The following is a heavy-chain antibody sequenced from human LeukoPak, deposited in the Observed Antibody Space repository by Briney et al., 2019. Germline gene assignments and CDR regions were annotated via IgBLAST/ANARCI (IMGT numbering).Heavy chain of an antibody. D-gene: IGHD2-15*01. V-gene: IGHV1-8*01. CDR1: GYTFTSYD. Sequence: ASVKVSCKASGYTFTSYDINWVRQATGQGLEWMGWVNPNSGNTGYAQKFQGRVTMTRNTSISTAYMELSSLRSEDTAVYYCARGDCSGGSCYPEYYYYYYMDVWGKGTTVTVSS. CDR2: VNPNSGNT. CDR3: ARGDCSGGSCYPEYYYYYYMDV. J-gene: IGHJ6*03.